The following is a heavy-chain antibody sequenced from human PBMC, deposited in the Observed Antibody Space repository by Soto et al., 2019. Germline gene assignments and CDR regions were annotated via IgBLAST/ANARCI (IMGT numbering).Heavy chain of an antibody. Sequence: EVQLVESGGDLVQPGGSLRLSCAASRFTFSDYWMHWVRQVPGKGLVWVSRINTDGSGTSYADFVKGRFTISRDNAKNTLYLQMNSLSADDTAVYYCATLQLAGPDYWGQGTLVTVSS. CDR1: RFTFSDYW. J-gene: IGHJ4*02. D-gene: IGHD6-19*01. CDR3: ATLQLAGPDY. CDR2: INTDGSGT. V-gene: IGHV3-74*01.